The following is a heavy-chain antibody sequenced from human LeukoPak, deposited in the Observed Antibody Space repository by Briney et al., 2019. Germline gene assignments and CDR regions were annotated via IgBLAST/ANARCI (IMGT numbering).Heavy chain of an antibody. Sequence: PSETLSLTCTVSGGSISTYYWSWIRQPPGKGLEWIAHIHYSGAIKYNPSLKSRVSMSVDTSKNQFSLRLSSATAADTAVYYCARYGSGAYALDVWGQGTMVTVSS. CDR3: ARYGSGAYALDV. CDR1: GGSISTYY. V-gene: IGHV4-59*08. J-gene: IGHJ3*01. CDR2: IHYSGAI. D-gene: IGHD3-10*01.